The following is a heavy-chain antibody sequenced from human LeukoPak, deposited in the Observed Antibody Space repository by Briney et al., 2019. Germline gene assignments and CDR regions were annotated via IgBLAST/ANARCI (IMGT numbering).Heavy chain of an antibody. Sequence: PSETLSLTCTVSGGSISSYYWSWIRQPPGKGLEWSGYIYYSGSTNYNPSLKSRVTISVDTSKNQFSLKLSSVTAADTAVYYCARGRYDILTGPWYFDLWGRGTLVTVSS. D-gene: IGHD3-9*01. CDR3: ARGRYDILTGPWYFDL. CDR1: GGSISSYY. CDR2: IYYSGST. V-gene: IGHV4-59*01. J-gene: IGHJ2*01.